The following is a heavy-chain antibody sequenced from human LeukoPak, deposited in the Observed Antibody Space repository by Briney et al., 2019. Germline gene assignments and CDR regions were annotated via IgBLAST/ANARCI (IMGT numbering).Heavy chain of an antibody. D-gene: IGHD4-17*01. CDR3: ARARNGDYPQYWYFDL. Sequence: GGSLRLSCAASGFTFSSYAMHWVRQAPGKGLEWVAVISYDGSNKYYADSVKGRFTISRDNSKNTLYLQMNSLRAEDTAVYYCARARNGDYPQYWYFDLWGRGTLVTVSS. CDR1: GFTFSSYA. V-gene: IGHV3-30-3*01. CDR2: ISYDGSNK. J-gene: IGHJ2*01.